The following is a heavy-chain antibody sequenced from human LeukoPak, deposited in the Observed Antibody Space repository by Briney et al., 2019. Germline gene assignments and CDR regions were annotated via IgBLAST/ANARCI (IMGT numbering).Heavy chain of an antibody. CDR2: IDASGVNT. D-gene: IGHD6-19*01. J-gene: IGHJ5*02. V-gene: IGHV3-23*01. CDR1: RFTSSGYA. Sequence: SGGYLSLSCAVSRFTSSGYAIDWVRQAPGEGVEWVSCIDASGVNTYYADSVNGWFTISRDNSNNTLYLQMNSLRAEDTAIYYCAKGSGSGWYGWFDPWGQRTPVT. CDR3: AKGSGSGWYGWFDP.